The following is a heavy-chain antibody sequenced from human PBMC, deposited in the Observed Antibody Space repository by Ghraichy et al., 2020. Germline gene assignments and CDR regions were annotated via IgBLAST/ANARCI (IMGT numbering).Heavy chain of an antibody. V-gene: IGHV3-43D*04. D-gene: IGHD6-19*01. CDR2: ISWDGGST. Sequence: GGSLRLSCAASGFTFDDYAMHWVRQAPGKGLEWVSLISWDGGSTYYADSVKGRFTISRDNSKNSLYLQMNSLRAEDTALYYCAKDISGYSSGWYGAVDYWGQGTLVTVSS. CDR3: AKDISGYSSGWYGAVDY. J-gene: IGHJ4*02. CDR1: GFTFDDYA.